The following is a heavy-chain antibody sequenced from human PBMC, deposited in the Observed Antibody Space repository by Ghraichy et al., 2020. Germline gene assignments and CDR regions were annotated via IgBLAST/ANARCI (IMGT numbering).Heavy chain of an antibody. Sequence: GGSLRLSCAGSGFPLSRYWMSWVRQAPGKGLEWVANIKPDGSDKYYVDSLKGRFTISRDNAKNSLYLQGSSLRAEDTAVYYCARDPFCNGDCYYGAFDFWGQGTMVTVSS. J-gene: IGHJ3*01. CDR2: IKPDGSDK. D-gene: IGHD2-21*02. CDR1: GFPLSRYW. CDR3: ARDPFCNGDCYYGAFDF. V-gene: IGHV3-7*03.